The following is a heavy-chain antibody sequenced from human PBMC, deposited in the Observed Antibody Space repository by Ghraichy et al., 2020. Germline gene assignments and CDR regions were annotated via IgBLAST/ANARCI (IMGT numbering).Heavy chain of an antibody. V-gene: IGHV4-4*02. D-gene: IGHD6-19*01. CDR1: GGSISISNW. CDR3: ARAPTGVAVAIDY. CDR2: IYHSGTT. J-gene: IGHJ4*02. Sequence: SETLSLTCAVSGGSISISNWFSWVRQPPGKGLEWIGEIYHSGTTNYNPSLKSRVIISVDKSKNQFSLKLSSVTSADTAGYYCARAPTGVAVAIDYWGQGTLVPVSS.